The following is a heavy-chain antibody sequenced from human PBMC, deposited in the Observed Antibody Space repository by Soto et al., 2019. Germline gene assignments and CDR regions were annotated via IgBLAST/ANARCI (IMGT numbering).Heavy chain of an antibody. CDR3: AKAGGGIYSGSYTIDY. CDR1: GFTFSSYG. CDR2: ISYDGSNK. Sequence: QVQLVESGGGVVQPGRSLRLSCAASGFTFSSYGMHWVRQAPGKGLEWVAVISYDGSNKYYADSVKGRFTISRDNSKNTLYLQMNSLRAEDTAVYYCAKAGGGIYSGSYTIDYWGQGTLVTVSS. D-gene: IGHD1-26*01. J-gene: IGHJ4*02. V-gene: IGHV3-30*18.